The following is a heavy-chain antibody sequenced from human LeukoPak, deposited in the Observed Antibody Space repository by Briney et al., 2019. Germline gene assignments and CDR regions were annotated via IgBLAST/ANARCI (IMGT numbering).Heavy chain of an antibody. CDR2: INPNSGGT. Sequence: GASVKVSCKASGYTFTGYYMHWVRQAPGQGLEWMGWINPNSGGTNYAQKFQGRVTMTRDTSISTAYMELSRLKSDDTAVYYCAREGTEYSSGWYTDYWGQGTLVTVSS. J-gene: IGHJ4*02. D-gene: IGHD6-13*01. CDR1: GYTFTGYY. V-gene: IGHV1-2*02. CDR3: AREGTEYSSGWYTDY.